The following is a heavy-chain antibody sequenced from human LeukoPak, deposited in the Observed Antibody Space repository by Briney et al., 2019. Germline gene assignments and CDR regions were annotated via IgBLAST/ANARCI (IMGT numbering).Heavy chain of an antibody. Sequence: PGGSLRLSCAASGFTFSSFEMNWVRQAPGKGLEWLSNINSFGTTIYYADSVKGRFTISRDNAKDSLQLQMNSLRAEDTAVYYCVRDWGYCTGGSCYGYHYYGMDVWGQGTTVTVSS. CDR3: VRDWGYCTGGSCYGYHYYGMDV. CDR2: INSFGTTI. V-gene: IGHV3-48*03. J-gene: IGHJ6*02. CDR1: GFTFSSFE. D-gene: IGHD2-15*01.